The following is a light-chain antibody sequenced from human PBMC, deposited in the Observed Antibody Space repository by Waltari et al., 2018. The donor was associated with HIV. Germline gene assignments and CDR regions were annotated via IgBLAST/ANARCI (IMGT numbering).Light chain of an antibody. J-gene: IGLJ3*02. V-gene: IGLV2-18*02. CDR2: ESS. Sequence: QSALTQPPSVSGSPGQSVTISCTGTSSDVGSYNRVSWYQQPPGTAPKLMIYESSNRPSGVPDRFSGSKSGNTASLTISGLQAEDEADYYCSSYTSSSIWVFGGGTKLTVL. CDR3: SSYTSSSIWV. CDR1: SSDVGSYNR.